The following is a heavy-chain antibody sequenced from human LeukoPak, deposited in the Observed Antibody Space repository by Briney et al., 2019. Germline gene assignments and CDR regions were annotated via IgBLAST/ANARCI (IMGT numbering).Heavy chain of an antibody. CDR3: ARLYGDHGAFDI. CDR1: GGSISSYY. D-gene: IGHD4-17*01. V-gene: IGHV4-59*08. CDR2: IYYSGST. Sequence: PSETLSLTCTVSGGSISSYYWSWIRQPPGKGLEWIGYIYYSGSTNYNPSLKSRVTISVDTSKNQSSLKLSSVTAADTAVYYCARLYGDHGAFDIWGQGTMVTVSS. J-gene: IGHJ3*02.